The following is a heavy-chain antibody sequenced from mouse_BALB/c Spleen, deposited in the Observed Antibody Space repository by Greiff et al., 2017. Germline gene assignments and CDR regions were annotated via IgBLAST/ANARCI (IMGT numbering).Heavy chain of an antibody. CDR3: ALYCGSSAFAY. CDR2: ISDGGSYS. D-gene: IGHD1-1*01. CDR1: GFTFSDYY. Sequence: EVHLVESGGGLVKPGGSLKLSCAASGFTFSDYYMYWVRQTPEKKLEWVATISDGGSYSYYPDSVKGRFTISRDNAKNNLYLQMSSLKSEDTAMYYCALYCGSSAFAYWGQGTLVTVSA. J-gene: IGHJ3*01. V-gene: IGHV5-4*02.